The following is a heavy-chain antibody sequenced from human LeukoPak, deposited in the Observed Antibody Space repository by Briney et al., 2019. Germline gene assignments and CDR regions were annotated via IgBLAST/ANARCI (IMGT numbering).Heavy chain of an antibody. V-gene: IGHV3-48*03. J-gene: IGHJ6*04. CDR1: GFIFITYW. Sequence: GGSLRLSCAASGFIFITYWMSWVRQAPGKGLEWVSYISSSGSTIYYADSVKGRFTISRDNAKNSLYLQMNSLRAEDTAVYYCAELGITMIGGVWGKETTVTISS. D-gene: IGHD3-10*02. CDR2: ISSSGSTI. CDR3: AELGITMIGGV.